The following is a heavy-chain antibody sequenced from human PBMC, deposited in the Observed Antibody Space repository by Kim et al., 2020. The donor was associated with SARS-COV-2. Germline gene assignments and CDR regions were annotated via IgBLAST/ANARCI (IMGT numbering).Heavy chain of an antibody. CDR1: GFTFSRYW. CDR3: AREGSGGYHYFDY. D-gene: IGHD1-26*01. CDR2: INSDGSST. V-gene: IGHV3-74*01. J-gene: IGHJ4*02. Sequence: GGSLRLSCAASGFTFSRYWIHWVRQAPGKGLVWVSRINSDGSSTSYADSVKGRFAISRDNAKNTLYLQTNSLRAEDTAVYYCAREGSGGYHYFDYWGQGTLGTVSS.